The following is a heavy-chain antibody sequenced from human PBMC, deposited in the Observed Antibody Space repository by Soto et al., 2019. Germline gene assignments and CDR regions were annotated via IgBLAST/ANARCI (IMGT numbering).Heavy chain of an antibody. V-gene: IGHV3-23*01. CDR1: GFTFSSYA. CDR3: AKGPWSMVRGVPDY. CDR2: ISGSGGNT. Sequence: EVQLLESGGGLVQPGGSLRLSCAASGFTFSSYAMSWVRQAPGKGLEWVSAISGSGGNTYYADSVKGRFTISRDISKNTLYLQMNSLRVEDTAVYYCAKGPWSMVRGVPDYWGQGTLVTVSS. J-gene: IGHJ4*02. D-gene: IGHD3-10*01.